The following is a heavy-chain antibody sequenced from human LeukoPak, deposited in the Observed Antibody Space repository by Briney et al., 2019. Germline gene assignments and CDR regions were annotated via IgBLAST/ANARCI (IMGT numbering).Heavy chain of an antibody. Sequence: GESLKISCKGFGYSFTSYWIGWVRQMPGKGLEWMGIIYPGDSDTRYRPSFQGQATISADKSIRTAYLRGSSRRASGTALYYRAGRGGGFDHWGQGTLVTVSS. V-gene: IGHV5-51*01. D-gene: IGHD3-16*01. CDR1: GYSFTSYW. CDR3: AGRGGGFDH. CDR2: IYPGDSDT. J-gene: IGHJ4*02.